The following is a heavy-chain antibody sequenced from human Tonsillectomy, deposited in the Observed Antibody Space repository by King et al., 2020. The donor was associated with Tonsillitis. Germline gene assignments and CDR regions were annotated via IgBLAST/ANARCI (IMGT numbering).Heavy chain of an antibody. Sequence: QLVQSGAEVKKPGAKGKISCKVSGYTLTDYYMHWVQQAPGKGLEGMGLFEPEDGETIYAEKCQGRVTITADTSTDTAYVELSSLRSEDTAVYYCATARTYYGSADYWGQGTLVTVSS. D-gene: IGHD1-26*01. CDR1: GYTLTDYY. CDR3: ATARTYYGSADY. CDR2: FEPEDGET. V-gene: IGHV1-69-2*01. J-gene: IGHJ4*02.